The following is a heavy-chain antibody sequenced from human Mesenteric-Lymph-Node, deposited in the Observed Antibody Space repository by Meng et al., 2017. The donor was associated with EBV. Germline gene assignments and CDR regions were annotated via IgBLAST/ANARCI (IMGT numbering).Heavy chain of an antibody. CDR1: GYTFTNYD. D-gene: IGHD1-26*01. CDR3: ARRRRIVGATDFDY. CDR2: ISAYNGNR. J-gene: IGHJ4*02. Sequence: LVQSGAEVKKPGAPVKVSCKASGYTFTNYDISWVRQAPGQGLEWMGWISAYNGNRNNAQKFQGRVTMTTDTSTSTAYMELRCLRSDDTAVYYCARRRRIVGATDFDYWGQGTLVTVSS. V-gene: IGHV1-18*01.